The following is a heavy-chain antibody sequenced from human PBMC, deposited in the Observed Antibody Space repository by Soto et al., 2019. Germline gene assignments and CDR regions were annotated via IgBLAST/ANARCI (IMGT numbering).Heavy chain of an antibody. V-gene: IGHV4-59*08. CDR3: ARHPQVPYVQQGLDY. CDR2: MYNTGST. J-gene: IGHJ4*02. CDR1: GGSISGYY. Sequence: SETLSLTCTVSGGSISGYYWSWIRQPPGKGLEWIGYMYNTGSTVYNPSFKSRVTISVDTSKNQFSLNLNSVTAADTAVYYCARHPQVPYVQQGLDYCGQGTLVIVSS. D-gene: IGHD3-16*01.